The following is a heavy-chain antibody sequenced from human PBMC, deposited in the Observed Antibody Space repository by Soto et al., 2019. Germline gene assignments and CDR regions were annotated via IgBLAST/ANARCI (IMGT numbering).Heavy chain of an antibody. CDR3: ARVACSGGSCYPDY. CDR1: GGSISSGDYY. Sequence: SETLSLTCTVSGGSISSGDYYWSWIRQPPGKGLEWIGYIYYSGSTYYNPSLKSRVTISVDTSKNQFSLKLSSVTAADTAVYYCARVACSGGSCYPDYWGQGTLVTVSS. D-gene: IGHD2-15*01. J-gene: IGHJ4*02. V-gene: IGHV4-30-4*01. CDR2: IYYSGST.